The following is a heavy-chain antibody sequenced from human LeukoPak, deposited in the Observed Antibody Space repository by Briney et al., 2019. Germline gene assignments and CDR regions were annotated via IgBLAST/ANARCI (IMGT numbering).Heavy chain of an antibody. CDR2: TYYRIKWYS. J-gene: IGHJ4*02. Sequence: SQTLSLTCVISGDSVSRTSAAWNWIRQSPSRGLEWLGRTYYRIKWYSDSAASVKSRIIINPDTSKNQFSLLLNSVTPEDTAVYYCTRGGSGMTVALFDQWGQGTPVTVSS. CDR1: GDSVSRTSAA. CDR3: TRGGSGMTVALFDQ. D-gene: IGHD6-19*01. V-gene: IGHV6-1*01.